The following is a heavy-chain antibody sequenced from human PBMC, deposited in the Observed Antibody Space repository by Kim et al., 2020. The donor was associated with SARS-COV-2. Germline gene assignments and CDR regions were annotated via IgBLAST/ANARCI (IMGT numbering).Heavy chain of an antibody. D-gene: IGHD3-10*01. CDR1: GYTFTSYY. Sequence: ASVKVSCKASGYTFTSYYMHWVRQAPGQGLEWMGIINPSGGSTSYAQKFQGRVTMTRDTSTSTVYMELSSLRSEDTAVYYCARVSRYGSGRPGGMDVWGQGTTVTVSS. J-gene: IGHJ6*02. CDR3: ARVSRYGSGRPGGMDV. CDR2: INPSGGST. V-gene: IGHV1-46*01.